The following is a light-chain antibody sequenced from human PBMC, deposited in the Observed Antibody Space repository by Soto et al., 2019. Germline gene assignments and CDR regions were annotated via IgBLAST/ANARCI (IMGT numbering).Light chain of an antibody. CDR3: QTWGTGIPV. CDR2: LNSDGSH. Sequence: QPVLTQSPSASASLGASVKLTCTLSSGHSSYAIAWHQQQPEKGPRYLMKLNSDGSHSKGDGIPGRFSGSSSGAERYLTISRLQSEDEADYYCQTWGTGIPVFGGGTKLTVL. CDR1: SGHSSYA. J-gene: IGLJ3*02. V-gene: IGLV4-69*01.